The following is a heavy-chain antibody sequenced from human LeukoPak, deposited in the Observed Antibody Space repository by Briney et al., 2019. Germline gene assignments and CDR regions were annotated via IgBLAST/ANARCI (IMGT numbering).Heavy chain of an antibody. CDR2: VSYDGRKT. V-gene: IGHV3-30*04. J-gene: IGHJ4*02. CDR1: GFIFSNYE. Sequence: GGSLRLSCVASGFIFSNYEMHWVRQAPGKGLEWVALVSYDGRKTYYADSVKGRFTISRNNSKNTVYLQMTSLRTEDTAVYYCAGDYDYWGQGSLVTVSS. CDR3: AGDYDY.